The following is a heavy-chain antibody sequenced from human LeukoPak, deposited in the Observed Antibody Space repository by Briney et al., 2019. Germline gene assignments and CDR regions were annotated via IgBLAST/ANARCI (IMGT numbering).Heavy chain of an antibody. Sequence: GASVKVSCKASGDTFSSYAISWVRQAPGQGLEWMGGIIPIFGTANYAQKFQGRVTITTDESTSTAYMELSSLRSEDTAVYYCARAQGGSSQDWFDPWGQGTLVTVSS. CDR1: GDTFSSYA. V-gene: IGHV1-69*05. CDR2: IIPIFGTA. D-gene: IGHD6-6*01. CDR3: ARAQGGSSQDWFDP. J-gene: IGHJ5*02.